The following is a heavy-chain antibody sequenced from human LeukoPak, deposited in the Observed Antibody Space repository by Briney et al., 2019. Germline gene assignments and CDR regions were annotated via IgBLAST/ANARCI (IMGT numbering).Heavy chain of an antibody. D-gene: IGHD3-10*01. Sequence: SETLSLTCAVSGGSISSGGYSWSWIRQPPGKGLEWIVYIYHSGSTYYNPSLKSRVTISVDTSKSQFSLRLSSVTAADTAVYYCARLISGVGYFDYWGQGTLVTVPS. CDR3: ARLISGVGYFDY. V-gene: IGHV4-30-2*01. CDR2: IYHSGST. J-gene: IGHJ4*02. CDR1: GGSISSGGYS.